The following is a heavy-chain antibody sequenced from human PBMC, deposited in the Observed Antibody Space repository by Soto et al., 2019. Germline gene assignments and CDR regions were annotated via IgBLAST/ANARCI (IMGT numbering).Heavy chain of an antibody. J-gene: IGHJ5*02. CDR2: IYYSGST. V-gene: IGHV4-61*05. Sequence: XXTLSLPFTVSGGSIRSSSYYWGWIRQPPGKGLELIGYIYYSGSTNYNPSLKSRVTISVDTSKNQFSLKLSSVTAADTAVYYCARLGAQEIDPWGQGTLVTVSS. CDR3: ARLGAQEIDP. D-gene: IGHD3-16*01. CDR1: GGSIRSSSYY.